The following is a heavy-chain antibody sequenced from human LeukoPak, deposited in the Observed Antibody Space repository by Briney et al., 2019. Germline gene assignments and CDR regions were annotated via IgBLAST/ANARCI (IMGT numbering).Heavy chain of an antibody. CDR3: ARRRAVAGSYWFDP. CDR1: GFTFSSYS. CDR2: ISSSSSTI. D-gene: IGHD6-19*01. Sequence: GGSLRLSCAASGFTFSSYSMNWVRQAPGKGLEWVSYISSSSSTIYYADSVKGRFTISRDNAKNSLYLQMNSLRDEDTAVYYCARRRAVAGSYWFDPWGQGTLVTVSS. V-gene: IGHV3-48*02. J-gene: IGHJ5*02.